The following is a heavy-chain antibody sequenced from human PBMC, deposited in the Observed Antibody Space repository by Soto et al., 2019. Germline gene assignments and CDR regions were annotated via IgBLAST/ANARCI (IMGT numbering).Heavy chain of an antibody. CDR3: ARFGSDNYYYYMDV. Sequence: EVQLVESGGGLVQPGGSLRLSCAASGFTFSDHYMDWVRQAPGKGLEWVGRTRNKANSYTTEYAASVKGRFTISRDDSKNSLYLQMNSLKTEDTAVYYCARFGSDNYYYYMDVWGKGTTFTVSS. D-gene: IGHD3-3*01. J-gene: IGHJ6*03. V-gene: IGHV3-72*01. CDR1: GFTFSDHY. CDR2: TRNKANSYTT.